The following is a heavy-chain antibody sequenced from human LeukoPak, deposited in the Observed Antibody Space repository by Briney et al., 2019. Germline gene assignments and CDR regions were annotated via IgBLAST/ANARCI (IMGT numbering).Heavy chain of an antibody. V-gene: IGHV3-7*04. CDR3: ARGFYFSMTELYYLDL. CDR2: IKQDGSEK. J-gene: IGHJ2*01. Sequence: GGSLRLSCAVSGLXFRSFWISWVRQAPGKGLEWVANIKQDGSEKFYVDSVKGRFTISRDNVKNSLYLQMNSLRAEDSAVYFCARGFYFSMTELYYLDLWGRGTLVTVSS. CDR1: GLXFRSFW. D-gene: IGHD2-8*01.